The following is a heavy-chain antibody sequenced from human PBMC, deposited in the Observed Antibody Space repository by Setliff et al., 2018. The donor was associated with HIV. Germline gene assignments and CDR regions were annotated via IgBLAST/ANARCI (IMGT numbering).Heavy chain of an antibody. D-gene: IGHD3-3*01. CDR3: ARGPYNFWSGYPSTYNWFDP. V-gene: IGHV3-66*02. J-gene: IGHJ5*02. CDR2: LNSGGST. Sequence: GGSLRLSCAAPGFTFSSYTMNWVRQAPGKGLEWVSVLNSGGSTYHADTVKGRFTISRDNSKNTLYLQMNSLRAEDTAVYYCARGPYNFWSGYPSTYNWFDPWGQGTLVTVSS. CDR1: GFTFSSYT.